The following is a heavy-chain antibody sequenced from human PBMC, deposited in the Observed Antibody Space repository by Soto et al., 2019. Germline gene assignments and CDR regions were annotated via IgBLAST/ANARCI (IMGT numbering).Heavy chain of an antibody. D-gene: IGHD5-12*01. V-gene: IGHV3-23*01. CDR2: ISQSAGGNT. CDR3: ARGPAGMATIRGNFDY. Sequence: GGSLRLSCAASGFTFRSYGMMWVRQAPGKGLEWVSAISQSAGGNTYYADSVKGRFTISRDDSKNTLYLQMDSLRPEDTAVYYCARGPAGMATIRGNFDYWGQGTLVTVSS. J-gene: IGHJ4*02. CDR1: GFTFRSYG.